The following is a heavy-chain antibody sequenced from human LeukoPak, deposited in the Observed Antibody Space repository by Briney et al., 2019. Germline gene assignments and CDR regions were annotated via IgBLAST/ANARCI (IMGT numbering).Heavy chain of an antibody. D-gene: IGHD3-16*01. CDR2: ISGSGGST. CDR3: AKVSYDYVWGSDYYFDY. Sequence: GGSLRLSCAASGFTFSSHGMSWVRQAPGKGLEWVSAISGSGGSTYYADSVKGRFTISRDNSKNTLYLQMNSLRAEDTAVYYCAKVSYDYVWGSDYYFDYWGQGTLVTVSS. CDR1: GFTFSSHG. J-gene: IGHJ4*02. V-gene: IGHV3-23*01.